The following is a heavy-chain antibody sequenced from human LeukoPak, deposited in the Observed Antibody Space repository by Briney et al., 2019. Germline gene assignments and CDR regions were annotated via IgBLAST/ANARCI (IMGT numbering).Heavy chain of an antibody. CDR2: IIPIFGTA. Sequence: ASVKVSCKASGGTFSSYAISWVRRAPGQGLEWMGGIIPIFGTANYAQKFQGRVTITTDESTSTAYMELSSLRSEDTAVYYCARSDDFWSGYDYWGQGTLVTVSS. CDR3: ARSDDFWSGYDY. J-gene: IGHJ4*02. CDR1: GGTFSSYA. D-gene: IGHD3-3*01. V-gene: IGHV1-69*05.